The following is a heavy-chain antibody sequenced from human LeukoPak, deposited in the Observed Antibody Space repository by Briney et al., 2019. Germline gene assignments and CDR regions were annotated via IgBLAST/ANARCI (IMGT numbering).Heavy chain of an antibody. J-gene: IGHJ3*01. CDR3: ARNQAVAANRGASDV. CDR1: GYSISSNNW. V-gene: IGHV4-28*01. D-gene: IGHD6-19*01. Sequence: SETLSLTCAVSGYSISSNNWWAWVRQPPGKGLEWIGYIYYNGNTYYNPYNPSLTSRVTMSVDTSKNQFSLKLDSVTEIDTAMYYCARNQAVAANRGASDVWGQGTMATVSS. CDR2: IYYNGNT.